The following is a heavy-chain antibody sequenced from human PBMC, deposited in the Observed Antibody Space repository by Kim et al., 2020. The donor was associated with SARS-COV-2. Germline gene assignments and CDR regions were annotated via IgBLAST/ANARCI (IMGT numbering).Heavy chain of an antibody. CDR2: ISWNSGSI. CDR3: AKGGYYGSGSNHYFDY. J-gene: IGHJ4*01. CDR1: GFTFDDYA. V-gene: IGHV3-9*01. Sequence: GGSLRLSCAASGFTFDDYAMHWVRQAPGKGLEWVSGISWNSGSIGYADSVKGRFTISRDNAKNSLYLQMNSLRAEDTALYYCAKGGYYGSGSNHYFDYWG. D-gene: IGHD3-10*01.